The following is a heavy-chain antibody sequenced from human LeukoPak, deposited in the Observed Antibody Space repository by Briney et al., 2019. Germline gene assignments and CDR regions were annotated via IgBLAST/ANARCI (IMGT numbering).Heavy chain of an antibody. CDR3: AKLRGDSGRAFDY. Sequence: GGSLRLSCAASGFTFSIYSMNWVRQAPGKGLEWVSYISSGSGTIYYADSVKGRFTISRDNSKNTLYLQMNSLRAEDTAVYYCAKLRGDSGRAFDYWGQGTLVTVSS. CDR2: ISSGSGTI. D-gene: IGHD2-21*02. CDR1: GFTFSIYS. J-gene: IGHJ4*02. V-gene: IGHV3-48*01.